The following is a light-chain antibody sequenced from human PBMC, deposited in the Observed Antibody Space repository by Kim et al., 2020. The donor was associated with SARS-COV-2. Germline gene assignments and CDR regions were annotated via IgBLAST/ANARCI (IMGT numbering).Light chain of an antibody. CDR1: SLRSYY. CDR3: NSRDNNDNVL. Sequence: SSELTQDPAVSVALGQTVRITCQGDSLRSYYTTWLQQKPGQAPIVVVYGKNNRPSGIPARFSGSSSGNTASLTITGTQAGDEADYYCNSRDNNDNVLFGGGTQLTVL. CDR2: GKN. J-gene: IGLJ2*01. V-gene: IGLV3-19*01.